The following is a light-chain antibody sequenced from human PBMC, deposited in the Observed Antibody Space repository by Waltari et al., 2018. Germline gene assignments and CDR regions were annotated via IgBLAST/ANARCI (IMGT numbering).Light chain of an antibody. CDR1: QSISSY. Sequence: IQMTQSPSSLSAPVEDRVTITCRASQSISSYLNWYQLKPGKAPKLLIHTTSTLQSGVPSRFSGSGSGTDFTLTITSLQPEDFATYYCQQTHNSPYTFGQGTKVEIK. V-gene: IGKV1-39*01. J-gene: IGKJ2*01. CDR2: TTS. CDR3: QQTHNSPYT.